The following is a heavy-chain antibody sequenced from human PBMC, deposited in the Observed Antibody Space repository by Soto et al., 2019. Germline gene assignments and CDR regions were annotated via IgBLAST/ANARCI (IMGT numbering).Heavy chain of an antibody. CDR3: ARDAGRGMMGYYYYGMDV. CDR1: GGSISSGGYY. CDR2: IYYSGST. V-gene: IGHV4-31*03. Sequence: SETLSLTCTVSGGSISSGGYYWSWIHQHPGKGLEWIGYIYYSGSTYYNPSLKSRVTISVDTSKNQFSLKLSSVTAADTAVYYCARDAGRGMMGYYYYGMDVWGQGTTVTVSS. D-gene: IGHD3-16*01. J-gene: IGHJ6*02.